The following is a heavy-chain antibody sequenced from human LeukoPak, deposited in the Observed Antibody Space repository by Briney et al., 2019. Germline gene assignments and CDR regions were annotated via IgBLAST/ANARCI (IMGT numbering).Heavy chain of an antibody. CDR3: ARACPPLGYCSSTSCYNPYIRQYRFDP. V-gene: IGHV1-3*01. CDR1: GYTFTSYA. Sequence: GASVKVSCKASGYTFTSYAMHWVRQAPGQRLEWMGWINAGNGNTKHSQKFQGRVTITRDTSASTAYMELSSLRSEDTAVYYCARACPPLGYCSSTSCYNPYIRQYRFDPWGQGTLVTVSS. CDR2: INAGNGNT. J-gene: IGHJ5*02. D-gene: IGHD2-2*02.